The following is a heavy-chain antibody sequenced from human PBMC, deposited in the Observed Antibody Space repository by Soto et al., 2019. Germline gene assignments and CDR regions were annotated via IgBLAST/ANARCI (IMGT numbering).Heavy chain of an antibody. Sequence: QLQLQESGPGLVKPSQTLSLTCSVSGGSVGSGVHYWSWIRQPPGKGLEWIGYVYYTGSTYYNPSLEGRVTMTLDTSKNQFSLKLNSVTASDAAVYFCATESSGSSPLHFDFWGQGALVTVSS. D-gene: IGHD3-22*01. CDR1: GGSVGSGVHY. V-gene: IGHV4-30-4*01. CDR3: ATESSGSSPLHFDF. CDR2: VYYTGST. J-gene: IGHJ4*02.